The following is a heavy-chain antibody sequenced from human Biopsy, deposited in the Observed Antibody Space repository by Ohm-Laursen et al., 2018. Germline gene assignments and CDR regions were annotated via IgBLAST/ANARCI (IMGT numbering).Heavy chain of an antibody. CDR1: GFTFSSYA. CDR3: AKPADSYGSEFYFDY. V-gene: IGHV3-23*01. D-gene: IGHD4-17*01. J-gene: IGHJ4*02. Sequence: LSLTCAASGFTFSSYAMTWVRQAPGKGLEWVSVINTSGGSTHYAVSVKGRFTISRDNSKNTLYLRMNSLRAEDTAVHYCAKPADSYGSEFYFDYWGQGTLVTVSS. CDR2: INTSGGST.